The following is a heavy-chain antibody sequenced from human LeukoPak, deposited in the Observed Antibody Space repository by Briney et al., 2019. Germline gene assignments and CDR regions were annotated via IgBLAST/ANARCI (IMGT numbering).Heavy chain of an antibody. D-gene: IGHD1-1*01. CDR2: ISSSSKYI. V-gene: IGHV3-21*01. Sequence: GGSLRLSCADSGFSFSSSSMNWVRQAPGKGLDWVSSISSSSKYIYYADSVKGRFTISRYNAKNSLYLQMNSLRAEDTAVYYCSRSPQGTGSPPDYRGQGTLVTVSS. CDR1: GFSFSSSS. J-gene: IGHJ4*02. CDR3: SRSPQGTGSPPDY.